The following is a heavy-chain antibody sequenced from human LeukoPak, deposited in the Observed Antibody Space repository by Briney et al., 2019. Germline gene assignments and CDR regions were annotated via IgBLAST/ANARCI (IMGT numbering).Heavy chain of an antibody. Sequence: GGSLRLSCAASGFTFSTYGMHWVRQAPGKGLEWVALISYDGSNKYYADSVKGRFTISRDNSKNTLYLQMNSLRAEDTAVYYCAKGTARGAVAGTFYFIAEYFQHWGQGTLVTVSS. CDR2: ISYDGSNK. D-gene: IGHD6-19*01. V-gene: IGHV3-30*18. J-gene: IGHJ1*01. CDR3: AKGTARGAVAGTFYFIAEYFQH. CDR1: GFTFSTYG.